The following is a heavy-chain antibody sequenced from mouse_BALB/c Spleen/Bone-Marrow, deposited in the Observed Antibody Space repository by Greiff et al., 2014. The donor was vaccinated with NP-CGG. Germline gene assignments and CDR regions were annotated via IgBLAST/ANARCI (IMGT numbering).Heavy chain of an antibody. CDR2: IRRKSNNYAT. D-gene: IGHD1-2*01. Sequence: DVQLVESGGGLVQPKGSLKLSCAASGFTFNTYAMNWVRQAPGKGLEWVARIRRKSNNYATYYADSVKDRFTISRDDSQSMLYLQMNNMKAEDAAMCYCVGPIQYYGCEGGFAYWGQGTLVTVSA. CDR1: GFTFNTYA. J-gene: IGHJ3*01. CDR3: VGPIQYYGCEGGFAY. V-gene: IGHV10-1*02.